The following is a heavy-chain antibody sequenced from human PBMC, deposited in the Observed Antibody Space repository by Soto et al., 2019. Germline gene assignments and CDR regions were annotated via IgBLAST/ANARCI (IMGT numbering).Heavy chain of an antibody. CDR3: ARAELGYCSGGSCYSSDNWFDP. J-gene: IGHJ5*02. CDR2: IYYSGST. D-gene: IGHD2-15*01. Sequence: SETLSLTCTVSGGSISSYYLSWILQPPGKGLEWIGYIYYSGSTNYNPSLKSRVTISVDTSKNQFSLKLSSVTAADTAVYYCARAELGYCSGGSCYSSDNWFDPWGQGTLVTVSS. CDR1: GGSISSYY. V-gene: IGHV4-59*01.